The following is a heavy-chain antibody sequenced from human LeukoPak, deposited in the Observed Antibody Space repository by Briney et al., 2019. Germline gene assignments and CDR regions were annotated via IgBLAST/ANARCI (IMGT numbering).Heavy chain of an antibody. V-gene: IGHV3-15*01. D-gene: IGHD1-26*01. CDR3: TTWGGSFSRY. Sequence: GGSLRLSCAVSGFTFSSAWMAWVRQAPGKGLEWLGRIKNKSDGGTADSAEPVKGRFTISRDDSKSTLYLQMNSLGTEDTGVYYCTTWGGSFSRYWDQGTLVTVSS. CDR2: IKNKSDGGTA. J-gene: IGHJ4*02. CDR1: GFTFSSAW.